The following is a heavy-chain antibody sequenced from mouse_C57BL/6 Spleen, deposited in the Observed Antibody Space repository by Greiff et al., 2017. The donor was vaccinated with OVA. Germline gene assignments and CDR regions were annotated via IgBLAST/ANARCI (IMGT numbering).Heavy chain of an antibody. CDR1: GYTFTSYW. CDR3: ARSLSTTVVARWYFDV. J-gene: IGHJ1*03. D-gene: IGHD1-1*01. V-gene: IGHV1-59*01. CDR2: IDPSDSYT. Sequence: QVQLQQPGAELVRPGTSVKLSCKASGYTFTSYWMHWVKQRPGQGLEWIGVIDPSDSYTNYNQKFKGKATLTVDKSSSTAYMQLRSLTSEDSAVYYGARSLSTTVVARWYFDVWGTGTTVTVSS.